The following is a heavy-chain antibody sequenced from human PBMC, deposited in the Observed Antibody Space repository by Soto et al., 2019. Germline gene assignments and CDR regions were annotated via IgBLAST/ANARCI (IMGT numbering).Heavy chain of an antibody. CDR1: GDSISSANYF. CDR3: AREVISPATSDAFDI. Sequence: QVQLQASGPGLVKPSQTLSLTCTVSGDSISSANYFWSWVSQHPGKGLEWIGYIYYSGPTYYNPSLEGRVSISVDTSTTQFSLKLTSVTAADTAVYYCAREVISPATSDAFDIWGHGTMVTVSS. D-gene: IGHD3-22*01. J-gene: IGHJ3*02. CDR2: IYYSGPT. V-gene: IGHV4-31*03.